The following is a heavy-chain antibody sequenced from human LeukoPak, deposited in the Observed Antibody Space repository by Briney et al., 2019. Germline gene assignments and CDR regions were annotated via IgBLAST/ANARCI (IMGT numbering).Heavy chain of an antibody. V-gene: IGHV4-4*07. CDR3: ARGTIVAPYIDY. CDR2: IYDTGSP. CDR1: GDSLSSDY. J-gene: IGHJ4*02. D-gene: IGHD5-12*01. Sequence: PSETLSLTCSVSGDSLSSDYWTWVRQPAGGGREWIGRIYDTGSPNYNPSLRSRVTMSVDTSKRQFSLKLTSVTAADTAVCYCARGTIVAPYIDYWGQGTLVTVSS.